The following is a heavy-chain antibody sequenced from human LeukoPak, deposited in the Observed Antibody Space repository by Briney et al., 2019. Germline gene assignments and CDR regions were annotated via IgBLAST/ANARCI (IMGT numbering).Heavy chain of an antibody. J-gene: IGHJ6*02. CDR3: ARDDYNNYYYGMDV. V-gene: IGHV4-30-4*01. CDR1: GGSISSGGYY. CDR2: IYYSGST. D-gene: IGHD4-11*01. Sequence: SETLSLTCTVSGGSISSGGYYWSWIRQPPGKGLEWIGYIYYSGSTYYNPSLKSRVTISVDTSKNQFSLKLSSVTAADTAVYYCARDDYNNYYYGMDVWGQGTTVTVSS.